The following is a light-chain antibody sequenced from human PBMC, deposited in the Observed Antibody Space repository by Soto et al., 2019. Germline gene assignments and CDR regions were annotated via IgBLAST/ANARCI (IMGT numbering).Light chain of an antibody. CDR2: GAS. Sequence: EIVLTQSPATLSVSPGDRVTLSCRASQSVGSTLAWYQQKPGQPPRLLIRGASTRATGVPARFGGSGSGTEFTLTIHSPQSEDFAVYFCQHYSNWLSFGGGTKVEI. V-gene: IGKV3-15*01. CDR3: QHYSNWLS. J-gene: IGKJ4*01. CDR1: QSVGST.